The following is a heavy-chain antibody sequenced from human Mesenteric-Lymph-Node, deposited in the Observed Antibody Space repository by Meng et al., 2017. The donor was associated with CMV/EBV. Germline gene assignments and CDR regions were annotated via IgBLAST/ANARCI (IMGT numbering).Heavy chain of an antibody. D-gene: IGHD2/OR15-2a*01. CDR1: GFTFSSSS. CDR3: ARIYCESNSCAYYFDL. J-gene: IGHJ4*02. Sequence: GESLKISCAASGFTFSSSSINWVRQAPGKGLEWVSYISGRSSTIYYADSVKGRFTISRDNAKNSLYLQMNSLRAEDTAVYYCARIYCESNSCAYYFDLWGRGTLVTVSS. CDR2: ISGRSSTI. V-gene: IGHV3-48*04.